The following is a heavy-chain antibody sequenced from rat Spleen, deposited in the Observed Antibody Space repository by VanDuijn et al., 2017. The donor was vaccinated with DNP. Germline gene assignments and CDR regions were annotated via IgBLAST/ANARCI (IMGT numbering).Heavy chain of an antibody. CDR1: GSSITSNY. CDR2: ISYSGRP. CDR3: ARWRIGPHYFDS. Sequence: EVQLQESGPGLVKPSQPLSLTCSVTGSSITSNYWGWIREFPGNKMQYIGHISYSGRPTYNPALKSRISITRDTSKNQIFLQLNSVNTDDTATYYCARWRIGPHYFDSWGQGVMVTVSS. D-gene: IGHD1-11*01. V-gene: IGHV3-1*01. J-gene: IGHJ2*01.